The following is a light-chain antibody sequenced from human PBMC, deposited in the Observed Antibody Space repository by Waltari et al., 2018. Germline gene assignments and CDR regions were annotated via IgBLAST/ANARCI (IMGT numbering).Light chain of an antibody. V-gene: IGKV4-1*01. J-gene: IGKJ4*01. CDR3: QQYYNTPLT. CDR2: WAS. CDR1: ESVLYSSNNKNH. Sequence: DIVMTQSPESLAVSLGGRATITCKTSESVLYSSNNKNHLAWYQQKPGQPPKLLIYWASTRKSGVPDRFSGSGSETDFTLTVSSLQAEDVAVYYCQQYYNTPLTFGGGTKVEIK.